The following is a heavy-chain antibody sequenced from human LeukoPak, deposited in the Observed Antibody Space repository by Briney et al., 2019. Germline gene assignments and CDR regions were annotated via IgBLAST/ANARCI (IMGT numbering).Heavy chain of an antibody. CDR2: ISFDGGNK. Sequence: GGSLRLSCAASGFIFSSYAMHWVRQAPGKGLEWVAVISFDGGNKYYADSVKGRFTVSRDNSKNTLYLQMNSLRAEDTAVYYCARDEGYCSSTSCYVYGMDVWGQGTTVTVSS. J-gene: IGHJ6*02. V-gene: IGHV3-30*04. CDR3: ARDEGYCSSTSCYVYGMDV. D-gene: IGHD2-2*01. CDR1: GFIFSSYA.